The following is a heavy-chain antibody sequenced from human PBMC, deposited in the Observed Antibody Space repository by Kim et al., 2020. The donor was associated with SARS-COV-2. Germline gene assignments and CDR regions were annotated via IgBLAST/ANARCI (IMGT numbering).Heavy chain of an antibody. D-gene: IGHD3-16*01. CDR2: INHSGST. J-gene: IGHJ2*01. V-gene: IGHV4-34*01. CDR3: ARGRRLGGRYFDL. CDR1: GGSFSGYY. Sequence: SETLSLTCAVYGGSFSGYYWSWIRQPPGKGLEWIGEINHSGSTNYNPSLKSRVTISVDTSKNQFSLKLSSVTAADTAVYYCARGRRLGGRYFDLWGRGTLVTVSS.